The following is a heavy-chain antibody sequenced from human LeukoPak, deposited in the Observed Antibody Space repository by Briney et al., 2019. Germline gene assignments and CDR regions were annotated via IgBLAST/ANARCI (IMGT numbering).Heavy chain of an antibody. J-gene: IGHJ4*02. CDR3: ARSLLSRYFDWLLWY. V-gene: IGHV3-30*04. CDR1: GFTFSSYA. Sequence: PGRSLRLSCAASGFTFSSYAMHWVRQAPGRGLGWVSVISYDGSNKYYADSVKGRLTISRDNSKNTLYLQMNSLRAEDTAVYYCARSLLSRYFDWLLWYWGQGTLVTVSS. D-gene: IGHD3-9*01. CDR2: ISYDGSNK.